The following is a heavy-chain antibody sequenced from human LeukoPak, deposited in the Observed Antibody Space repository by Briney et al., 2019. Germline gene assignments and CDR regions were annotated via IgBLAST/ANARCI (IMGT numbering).Heavy chain of an antibody. V-gene: IGHV1-18*01. Sequence: ASVKVSCKASGYTFTSYGISWVRQAPGQGLEWMGWISAYNGNTNYAQKLQGRVTMTTDTSTSTAYMELRSLRSDDTAVYYCARRGYCSGGSCSKYDSSGYYLPAVYDYWGQGTLVTVSS. CDR2: ISAYNGNT. D-gene: IGHD2-15*01. CDR3: ARRGYCSGGSCSKYDSSGYYLPAVYDY. CDR1: GYTFTSYG. J-gene: IGHJ4*02.